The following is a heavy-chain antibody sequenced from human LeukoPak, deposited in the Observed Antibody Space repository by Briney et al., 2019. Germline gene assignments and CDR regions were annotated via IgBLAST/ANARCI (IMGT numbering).Heavy chain of an antibody. CDR2: ISYDGSNK. V-gene: IGHV3-30*03. CDR3: ARDGIAAAGTGYFQH. J-gene: IGHJ1*01. Sequence: GGSLRLPCAASGFTFSSYSMNWVRQAPGKGLEWVAVISYDGSNKYYADSVKGRFTISRDNSKNTLYLQMNSLRAEDTAVYYCARDGIAAAGTGYFQHWGQGTLVTVSS. CDR1: GFTFSSYS. D-gene: IGHD6-13*01.